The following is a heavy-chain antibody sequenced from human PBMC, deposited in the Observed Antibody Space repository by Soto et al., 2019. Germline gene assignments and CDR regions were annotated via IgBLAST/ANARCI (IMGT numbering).Heavy chain of an antibody. V-gene: IGHV4-59*01. J-gene: IGHJ6*03. Sequence: PSETLSLTCTVSGGSISSYYWSWIRQPPGKGLEWIGYIYYSGSTNYNPSLKSRVTISVDTSKNQFSLKLSSVTAADTAVYYCARLITGTTLDFYYYYMDVWGKGTTVTVSS. CDR2: IYYSGST. CDR3: ARLITGTTLDFYYYYMDV. CDR1: GGSISSYY. D-gene: IGHD1-7*01.